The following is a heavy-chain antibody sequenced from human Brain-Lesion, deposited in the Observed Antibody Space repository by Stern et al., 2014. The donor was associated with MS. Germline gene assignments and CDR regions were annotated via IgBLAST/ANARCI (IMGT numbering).Heavy chain of an antibody. CDR1: GGSISSGGYY. J-gene: IGHJ6*02. CDR2: IFNSGST. CDR3: ARGRVVPGFQYYATDV. D-gene: IGHD2-2*01. Sequence: QVQLQESGPGLVKPSQTLSLSCTVSGGSISSGGYYWSWIRQPAGKGLEWIGRIFNSGSTSHNPSLKSRVPISIDTSKNQFSLRLNSMTAADTAVYYCARGRVVPGFQYYATDVWGQGTTVIVSS. V-gene: IGHV4-61*02.